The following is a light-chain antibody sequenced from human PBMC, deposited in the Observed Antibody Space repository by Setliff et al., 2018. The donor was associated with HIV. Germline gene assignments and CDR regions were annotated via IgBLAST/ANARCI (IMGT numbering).Light chain of an antibody. CDR3: CSYAGSYSFSV. V-gene: IGLV2-11*01. CDR1: SSDVGTYNY. Sequence: QSVLTQPRSVSGSPGQSVTISCTGTSSDVGTYNYVSWYQQHPGKAPKLMIFEVSKRPSGVPDRFSGSKSGNTASLTISGLQAEDEADYYCCSYAGSYSFSVFGSGTKVTVL. J-gene: IGLJ1*01. CDR2: EVS.